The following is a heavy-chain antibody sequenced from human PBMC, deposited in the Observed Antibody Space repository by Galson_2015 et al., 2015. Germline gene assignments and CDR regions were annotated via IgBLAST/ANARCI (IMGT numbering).Heavy chain of an antibody. CDR3: ARDFTVVTREDAFDI. D-gene: IGHD4-23*01. J-gene: IGHJ3*02. CDR2: INPSGGST. V-gene: IGHV1-46*01. Sequence: SVKVSCKASGYTFTSYYMHWVRQAPGQGLEWMGIINPSGGSTSYAQKFQGRVTMTRDTSTSTVYMELSSLRSEDTAVYYCARDFTVVTREDAFDIWGQGTMVTVSS. CDR1: GYTFTSYY.